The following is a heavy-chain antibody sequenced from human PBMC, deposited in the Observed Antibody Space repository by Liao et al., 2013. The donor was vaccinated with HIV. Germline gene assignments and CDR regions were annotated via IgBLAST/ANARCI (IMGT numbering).Heavy chain of an antibody. J-gene: IGHJ4*02. Sequence: QVQLQQWGAGLLKPSETLTLTCTVSGGSISSYYWSWIRQPAGKGLEWIGRIYTSGSTKYNPSLKSRVTMSIDTSKNQFSLKLRSVTAADTAMYYCTREGPVLRFLVVVIISRTPRGQGTLVTVSS. D-gene: IGHD3-3*01. V-gene: IGHV4-59*10. CDR2: IYTSGST. CDR1: GGSISSYY. CDR3: TREGPVLRFLVVVIISRTP.